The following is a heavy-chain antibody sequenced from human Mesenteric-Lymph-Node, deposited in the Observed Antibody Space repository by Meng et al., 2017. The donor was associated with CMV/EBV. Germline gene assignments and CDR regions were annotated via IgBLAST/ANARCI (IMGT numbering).Heavy chain of an antibody. CDR3: ARERTTVTSYGMDV. Sequence: GSLRLSCAVYGGSFSGYYWSWIRQLPGKGLEWIGEINHSGNTNYNPSLKSRVTISVDTSKNQFSLKLSSVTAADTAVYYCARERTTVTSYGMDVWGQGTTVTVSS. V-gene: IGHV4-34*01. D-gene: IGHD4-11*01. CDR1: GGSFSGYY. J-gene: IGHJ6*02. CDR2: INHSGNT.